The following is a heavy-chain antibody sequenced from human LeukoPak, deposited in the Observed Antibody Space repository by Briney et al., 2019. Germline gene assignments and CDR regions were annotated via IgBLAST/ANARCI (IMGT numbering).Heavy chain of an antibody. J-gene: IGHJ3*02. CDR2: IYSGGST. Sequence: PGGSLRLSCAASGFTVSSNYMSWVRQAPGKGLEWVSVIYSGGSTYYADSVKGRFTISRDNSKNTLYLQMNSLRAEDTAVYYCARVRGGDFIGGAFDIWGQGTMVTVSS. D-gene: IGHD2-21*02. CDR3: ARVRGGDFIGGAFDI. CDR1: GFTVSSNY. V-gene: IGHV3-53*01.